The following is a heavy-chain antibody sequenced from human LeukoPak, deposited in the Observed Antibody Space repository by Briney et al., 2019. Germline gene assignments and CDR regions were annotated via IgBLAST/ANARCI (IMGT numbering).Heavy chain of an antibody. J-gene: IGHJ3*02. V-gene: IGHV4-39*01. Sequence: GSLRLSCAASGFTFSSYAMHWIRQPPGKGLEWIGSIYYSGTTYYNPSLKSRVTISVDTSKNQFSLKLRSVTAADTAVYYCARHEWGITNAFDIWGQGTMVTVSS. CDR2: IYYSGTT. D-gene: IGHD1-14*01. CDR1: GFTFSSYA. CDR3: ARHEWGITNAFDI.